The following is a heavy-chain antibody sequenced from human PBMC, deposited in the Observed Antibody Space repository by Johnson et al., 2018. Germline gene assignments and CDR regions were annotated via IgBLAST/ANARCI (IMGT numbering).Heavy chain of an antibody. D-gene: IGHD4-17*01. V-gene: IGHV3-30*18. CDR1: GFTFSSYG. CDR2: IAYAGSNK. Sequence: VQLVESGGGVVQPGRSLRLSCAASGFTFSSYGMPWVRPAPGKGLEWVAGIAYAGSNKYYADSVKGRFTSSRYNSENTLDLQRNSLRAEDTAVCYCAKDMTSVSDWGQGTLVIVSS. CDR3: AKDMTSVSD. J-gene: IGHJ4*02.